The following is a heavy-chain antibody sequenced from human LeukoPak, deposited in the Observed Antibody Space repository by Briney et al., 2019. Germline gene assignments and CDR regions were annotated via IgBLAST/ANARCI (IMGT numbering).Heavy chain of an antibody. D-gene: IGHD3-10*01. J-gene: IGHJ5*02. CDR1: GFIFDDYA. V-gene: IGHV3-9*01. Sequence: GRSLRLSCAASGFIFDDYAMHWVRQAPGKGLEWVSGISRNSGSLAYADSVKGRFTISRDNAKNSLYLQMNSLRAEDSAVFCCGRWGVNAGLDRWGQGTLVIVSS. CDR3: GRWGVNAGLDR. CDR2: ISRNSGSL.